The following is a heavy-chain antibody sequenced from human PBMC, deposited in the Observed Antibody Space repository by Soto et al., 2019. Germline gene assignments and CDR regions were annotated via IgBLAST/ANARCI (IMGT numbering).Heavy chain of an antibody. CDR1: GFTFSSYG. Sequence: GGSLRLSCAASGFTFSSYGMHWVRQAPGKGLEWVAVIWYDGSNKYYADSAKGRFTISRDNSKNTLYLQMNSLRDEDTAVYYCARDAEMVRGVYSYYYMDIWGKGTTVTVSS. CDR3: ARDAEMVRGVYSYYYMDI. CDR2: IWYDGSNK. J-gene: IGHJ6*03. V-gene: IGHV3-33*01. D-gene: IGHD3-10*01.